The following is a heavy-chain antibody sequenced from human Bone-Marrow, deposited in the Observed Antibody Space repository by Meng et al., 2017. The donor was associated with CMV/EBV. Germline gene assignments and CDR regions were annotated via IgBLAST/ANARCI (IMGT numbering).Heavy chain of an antibody. J-gene: IGHJ6*02. V-gene: IGHV3-21*01. Sequence: GGSLRLSCAPSGFTFSSYSMNWVRQAPGKGLEWVSSISSSSSYIYYADSVKGRFTISRDNAKNSLYLQMNSLRAEDTAVYYCARDAKGGSGAFGTYYYYGMDVWGQGTTVTVSS. D-gene: IGHD3-10*01. CDR2: ISSSSSYI. CDR1: GFTFSSYS. CDR3: ARDAKGGSGAFGTYYYYGMDV.